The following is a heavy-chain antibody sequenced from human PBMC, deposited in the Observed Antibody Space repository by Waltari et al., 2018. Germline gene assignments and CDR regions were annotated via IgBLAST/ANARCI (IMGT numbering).Heavy chain of an antibody. CDR3: AKAAVAGNYYYYGMDV. J-gene: IGHJ6*02. Sequence: QVQLQESGPGLVKPSETLSLTCAVSGYSISSGYYWGWIRQPPGKGLEWIGSIYHSGSTYYNPSLKSRVTISVDTSKNQFSLKLSSVTAADTAVYYCAKAAVAGNYYYYGMDVWGQGTTVTVSS. V-gene: IGHV4-38-2*01. D-gene: IGHD6-19*01. CDR2: IYHSGST. CDR1: GYSISSGYY.